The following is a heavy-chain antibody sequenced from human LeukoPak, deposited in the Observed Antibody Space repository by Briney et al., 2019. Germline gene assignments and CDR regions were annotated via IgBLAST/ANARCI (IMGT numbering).Heavy chain of an antibody. CDR1: GGSISSYY. J-gene: IGHJ5*02. V-gene: IGHV4-59*12. CDR3: ARDAYCGGDCYSVRASWFDP. D-gene: IGHD2-21*02. CDR2: IYHSGST. Sequence: SETLSLTCTVSGGSISSYYWSWIRQPPGKGLEWIGSIYHSGSTYYNPSLKSRVTISVDTSKNQFSLKLSSVTAADTAVYYCARDAYCGGDCYSVRASWFDPWGQGTLVTVSS.